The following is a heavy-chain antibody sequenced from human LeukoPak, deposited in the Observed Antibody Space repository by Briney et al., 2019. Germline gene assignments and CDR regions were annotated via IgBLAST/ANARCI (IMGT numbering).Heavy chain of an antibody. CDR1: GFTFSSYE. V-gene: IGHV3-48*03. D-gene: IGHD6-19*01. J-gene: IGHJ4*02. Sequence: PGGSLRLSCAASGFTFSSYEMKWVRQAPGKGLEWLSYIRGSGTTKFYADSVKGRFTISRDNAKNSLYLEMNSLRAEDTAVYYCARDGAVAGIENDYWGQGTLVTVSS. CDR3: ARDGAVAGIENDY. CDR2: IRGSGTTK.